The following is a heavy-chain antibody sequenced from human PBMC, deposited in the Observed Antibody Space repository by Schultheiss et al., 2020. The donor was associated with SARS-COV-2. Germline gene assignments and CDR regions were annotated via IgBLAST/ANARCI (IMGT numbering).Heavy chain of an antibody. D-gene: IGHD3-9*01. CDR2: INPSGGST. J-gene: IGHJ6*02. V-gene: IGHV1-46*01. CDR1: GYTFTSYY. CDR3: ARPHDPGYTSYYYYGMDV. Sequence: ASVKVSCKASGYTFTSYYMHWVRQAPGQGLEWMGIINPSGGSTSYAQKFQGRVTMTRNTSISTAYMELSSLRSEDTAVYYCARPHDPGYTSYYYYGMDVWGQGTTVTVSS.